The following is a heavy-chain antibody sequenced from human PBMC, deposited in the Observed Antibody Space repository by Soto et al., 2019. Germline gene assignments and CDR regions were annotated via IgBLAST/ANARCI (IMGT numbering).Heavy chain of an antibody. CDR3: ARDYLGSGWRRIGFDV. Sequence: EVQLEETGGGLVQPGGSLRLSCAASGFTVNSNHMSWVRQAPGKGLEWVSLIYSAGRTHYADSVKGRFTVSRDNSENRLFLQMNNLEVGDTAVYYCARDYLGSGWRRIGFDVWGLGTMVTVSS. CDR1: GFTVNSNH. V-gene: IGHV3-53*02. J-gene: IGHJ3*01. CDR2: IYSAGRT. D-gene: IGHD6-25*01.